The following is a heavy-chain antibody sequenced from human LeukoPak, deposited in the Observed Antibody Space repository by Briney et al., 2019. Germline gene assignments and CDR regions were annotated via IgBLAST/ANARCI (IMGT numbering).Heavy chain of an antibody. D-gene: IGHD3-22*01. CDR1: GFTFSSYA. Sequence: GGSLRPSCAASGFTFSSYAMSWVRQAPGKGLEWVANIKQDGSEKYYVDSVKGRFTISRDNAKNSLYLQMNSLRAEDTAVYYCARKIVVAMRGDWFDPWGQGTLVTVSS. J-gene: IGHJ5*02. V-gene: IGHV3-7*01. CDR2: IKQDGSEK. CDR3: ARKIVVAMRGDWFDP.